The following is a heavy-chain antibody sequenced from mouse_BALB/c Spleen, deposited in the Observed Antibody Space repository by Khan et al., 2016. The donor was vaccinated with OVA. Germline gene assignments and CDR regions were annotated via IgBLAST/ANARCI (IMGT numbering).Heavy chain of an antibody. Sequence: EVELVESGGGLVKPGGSLKLSCAASGFTFSTYAMSWVRQTPEKRLEWVATISSDGDYTYFPDNVTGRFTISRDNAKNTLCLQMTSLRSEDTAMNYCARSPYGNFAYWGQGTLVTVSA. CDR3: ARSPYGNFAY. J-gene: IGHJ3*01. D-gene: IGHD2-1*01. CDR2: ISSDGDYT. V-gene: IGHV5-9-3*01. CDR1: GFTFSTYA.